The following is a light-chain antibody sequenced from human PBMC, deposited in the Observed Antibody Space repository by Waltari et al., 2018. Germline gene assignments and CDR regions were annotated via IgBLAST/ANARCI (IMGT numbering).Light chain of an antibody. CDR2: DVS. V-gene: IGLV2-14*03. J-gene: IGLJ3*02. Sequence: QSALTQPASVSGSPGQSIIISCTGTSGDIGGSAYVSWYQQHPGKAPKLLIYDVSNRPSGVSDRFSGTKSGNTASLTISGLQVEDEADYYCCSYTNILTWVFGGGTKLTVL. CDR1: SGDIGGSAY. CDR3: CSYTNILTWV.